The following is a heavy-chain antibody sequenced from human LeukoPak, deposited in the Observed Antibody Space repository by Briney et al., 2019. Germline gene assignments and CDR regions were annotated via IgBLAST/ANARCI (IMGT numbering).Heavy chain of an antibody. CDR1: GFTFSNYD. Sequence: PGGSLRLSCAASGFTFSNYDMSWVRQAPGKGLEWVSGVSDSGGSTYYADSVKGRFTISRDNSKNTLYLQMNSLRAEDTAVYYCARAIRYSSSWYEFDYWGQGTLVTVSS. V-gene: IGHV3-23*01. J-gene: IGHJ4*02. D-gene: IGHD6-13*01. CDR3: ARAIRYSSSWYEFDY. CDR2: VSDSGGST.